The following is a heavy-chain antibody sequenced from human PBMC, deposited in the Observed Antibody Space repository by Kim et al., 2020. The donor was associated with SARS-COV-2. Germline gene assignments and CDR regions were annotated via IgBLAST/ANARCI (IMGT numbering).Heavy chain of an antibody. CDR1: GFTFSSYA. CDR3: AKGGRYFDWFLMWVFDY. CDR2: ISGSGGST. V-gene: IGHV3-23*01. J-gene: IGHJ4*02. Sequence: GGSLRLSCAASGFTFSSYAMSWVRQAPGKGLEWVSAISGSGGSTYYADSVKGRFTISRDNSKNTLYLQMNSLRAEDTAVYYCAKGGRYFDWFLMWVFDYWGQGTLVTVSS. D-gene: IGHD3-9*01.